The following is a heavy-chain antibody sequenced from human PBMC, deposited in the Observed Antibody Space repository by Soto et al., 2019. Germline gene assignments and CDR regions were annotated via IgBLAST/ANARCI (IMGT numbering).Heavy chain of an antibody. V-gene: IGHV1-46*01. CDR1: GYTLTRYY. Sequence: GASVTVSCKASGYTLTRYYLHWVRQAPGQGPEWMGIINPSGGITNDAQKFQDRVTMTSDTSTSTVYMELSSLRSEDTAVYYCARGISTTRYYYYYGMDVWGQGTTVTSP. D-gene: IGHD2-2*01. CDR3: ARGISTTRYYYYYGMDV. CDR2: INPSGGIT. J-gene: IGHJ6*02.